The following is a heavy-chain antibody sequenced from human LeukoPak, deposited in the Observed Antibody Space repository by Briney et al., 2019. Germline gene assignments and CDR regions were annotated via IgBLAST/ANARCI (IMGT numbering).Heavy chain of an antibody. D-gene: IGHD3-22*01. Sequence: PSETLSLTCTVSGTSINSGVYYWSWIRQHPGKGLEWIGYIYYSGSTYYNPSLKSRIIISVDTSKNQFSLELSSVTAADTAVYYCARVGVSGFYEIDYWGQGTLVTVSS. CDR2: IYYSGST. V-gene: IGHV4-31*03. CDR3: ARVGVSGFYEIDY. J-gene: IGHJ4*02. CDR1: GTSINSGVYY.